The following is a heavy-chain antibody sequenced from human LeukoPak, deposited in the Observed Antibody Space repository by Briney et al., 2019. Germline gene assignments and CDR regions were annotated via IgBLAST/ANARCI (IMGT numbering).Heavy chain of an antibody. CDR3: ARRDCVGDCYSNWFDP. D-gene: IGHD2-21*02. Sequence: ASVKVSRKASGYTFTNYFMHWVRQAPGQGLEWMGIINPRGGSTGYAQKFQGRITMTTDMSTRTVYMELSSLESEDTAVYYCARRDCVGDCYSNWFDPWGQGTLVTVSS. CDR2: INPRGGST. J-gene: IGHJ5*02. CDR1: GYTFTNYF. V-gene: IGHV1-46*01.